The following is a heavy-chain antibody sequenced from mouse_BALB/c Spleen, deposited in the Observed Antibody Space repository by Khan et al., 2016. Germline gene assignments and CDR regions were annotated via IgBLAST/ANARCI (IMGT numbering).Heavy chain of an antibody. CDR1: GYTFTSYW. CDR3: ASYYGSSYDYFDY. Sequence: QVQLQQSGAEMERAGASVKWSSKASGYTFTSYWMQWVKQRPGQGLEWIGAIYPGDGDTRYTQKFKGKATLTADKSSSTAYMQLSSLASEDSAVYYCASYYGSSYDYFDYWGQGTTHTVSS. V-gene: IGHV1-87*01. J-gene: IGHJ2*01. CDR2: IYPGDGDT. D-gene: IGHD1-1*01.